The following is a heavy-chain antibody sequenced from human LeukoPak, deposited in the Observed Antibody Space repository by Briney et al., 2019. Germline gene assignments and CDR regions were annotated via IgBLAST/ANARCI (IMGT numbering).Heavy chain of an antibody. CDR3: ARDSIRGALVVASN. Sequence: SETLSLTCAVYGGSFSGYYWSWIRQPPGKGLGWIGEINHSGSTNYNPSLKSRVTISVDTSKNQFSLKLSSVTAADTAVYYCARDSIRGALVVASNWGQGTLVTVSS. D-gene: IGHD2-2*01. J-gene: IGHJ4*02. V-gene: IGHV4-34*01. CDR1: GGSFSGYY. CDR2: INHSGST.